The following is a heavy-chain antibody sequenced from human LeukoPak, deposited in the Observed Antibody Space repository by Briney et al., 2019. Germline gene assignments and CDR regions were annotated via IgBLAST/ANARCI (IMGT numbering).Heavy chain of an antibody. V-gene: IGHV3-23*01. D-gene: IGHD3-22*01. CDR3: AKLKYYYDSSGYYSFGYFDL. J-gene: IGHJ2*01. Sequence: PGGSLRLSCAASGFTFSSYAMSWVRQAPGKGLEWVSAISGSGGSTYYADSVKGRFTISRDNSKNTLYLQMNSLRAEDTAVYYCAKLKYYYDSSGYYSFGYFDLWGRGTLVTVSS. CDR1: GFTFSSYA. CDR2: ISGSGGST.